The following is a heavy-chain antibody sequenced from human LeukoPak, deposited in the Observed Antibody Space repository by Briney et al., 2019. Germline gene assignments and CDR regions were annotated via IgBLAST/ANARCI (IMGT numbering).Heavy chain of an antibody. CDR3: ARVSVVATSYYYYGMDV. CDR1: GFTFSSYA. V-gene: IGHV3-30-3*01. CDR2: ISYDGSNK. Sequence: PGRSLRLSCAASGFTFSSYAMHWVRQAPGKGLEWVAVISYDGSNKYYADSVKGRFTISRDNSKNTLYLQMNSLRAEDTAVYYCARVSVVATSYYYYGMDVWGQGTTVTVSS. D-gene: IGHD2-15*01. J-gene: IGHJ6*02.